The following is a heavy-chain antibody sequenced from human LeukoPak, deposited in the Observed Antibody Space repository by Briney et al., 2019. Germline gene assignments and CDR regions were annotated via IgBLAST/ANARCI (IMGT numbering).Heavy chain of an antibody. V-gene: IGHV3-33*01. CDR1: GFIFSSFY. J-gene: IGHJ6*02. CDR3: ARDRYQGGMDV. D-gene: IGHD2-2*01. Sequence: GVSLRLSCAASGFIFSSFYMHWVPQAPGKGLEGVTDIWYGGTNKHYGDSVRGRLTISRDNYKNTLYLQTNTLSAANTAVYYCARDRYQGGMDVWGQGTTVTVSS. CDR2: IWYGGTNK.